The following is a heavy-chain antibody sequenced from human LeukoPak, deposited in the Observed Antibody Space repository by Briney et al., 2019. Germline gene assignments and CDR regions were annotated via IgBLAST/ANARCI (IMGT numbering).Heavy chain of an antibody. D-gene: IGHD3-22*01. Sequence: SETLSLTCAVYGGSFSGHYWSWIRQPPGKGLEWLGEINDSGSTNYNPSLKSRVTISEDTSKNQFSLKLSSVTAADTAVYYCATGTYYYESSAYYRLPFQHWGQGTLVTVSS. CDR2: INDSGST. J-gene: IGHJ1*01. V-gene: IGHV4-34*01. CDR1: GGSFSGHY. CDR3: ATGTYYYESSAYYRLPFQH.